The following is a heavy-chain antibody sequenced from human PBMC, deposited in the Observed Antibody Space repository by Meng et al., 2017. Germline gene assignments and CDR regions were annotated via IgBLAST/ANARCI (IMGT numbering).Heavy chain of an antibody. CDR3: ARDWNPWIQLWTTYYYYGMDV. D-gene: IGHD5-18*01. CDR2: INGGGGST. Sequence: GGSLRLSCAASGFTFNTYAMSWVRQAPGKGLEWVSTINGGGGSTYYADSVKGRFTMSRDNSKNTLYLEMNSLRAEDTAVYYCARDWNPWIQLWTTYYYYGMDVWGQGTTVTVSS. CDR1: GFTFNTYA. V-gene: IGHV3-23*01. J-gene: IGHJ6*02.